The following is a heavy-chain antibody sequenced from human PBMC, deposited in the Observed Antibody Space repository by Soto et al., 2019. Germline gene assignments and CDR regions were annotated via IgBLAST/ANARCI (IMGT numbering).Heavy chain of an antibody. J-gene: IGHJ4*02. V-gene: IGHV3-23*01. D-gene: IGHD6-13*01. CDR1: GFSFGNYA. CDR2: ISGGSGKT. CDR3: AKASSISWGVFDY. Sequence: EVQLLESGGGLVQPGGSLRLSCAASGFSFGNYAMTWVRQAPGKGLEWVSVISGGSGKTFFADSVKGRFTISRDNSQGTLYLQMNSLRVEDTAIYYCAKASSISWGVFDYWGQGALITVSS.